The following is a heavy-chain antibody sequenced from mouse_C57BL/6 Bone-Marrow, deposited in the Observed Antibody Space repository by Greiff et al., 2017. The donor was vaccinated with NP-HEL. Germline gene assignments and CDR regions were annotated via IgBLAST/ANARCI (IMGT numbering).Heavy chain of an antibody. V-gene: IGHV1-80*01. J-gene: IGHJ1*03. CDR2: IYPGDGDT. D-gene: IGHD1-1*01. CDR3: ARGEITTVVARYFDV. Sequence: VQLQQSGAELVKPGASVKISCKASGYAFSSYWMNWVKQRPGKGLEWIGQIYPGDGDTNYNGKFKGKATLTADKSSSTAYMQLSSLTSEDSAVYFCARGEITTVVARYFDVWGTGTTVTVSS. CDR1: GYAFSSYW.